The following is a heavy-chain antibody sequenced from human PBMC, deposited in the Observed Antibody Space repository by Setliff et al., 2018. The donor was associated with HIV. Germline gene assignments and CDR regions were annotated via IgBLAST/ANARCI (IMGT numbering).Heavy chain of an antibody. V-gene: IGHV3-9*01. CDR1: GFAFDDYA. CDR3: ARVNYYDSSGLEIAFDI. D-gene: IGHD3-22*01. Sequence: SLRLSCAASGFAFDDYAMHWVRQAPGKGLEWVSGISWDSGSIDYADSVKGRFTISRDNSKNTLYLQMNSLRAEDTALYHCARVNYYDSSGLEIAFDIWGQGTMVTVSS. J-gene: IGHJ3*02. CDR2: ISWDSGSI.